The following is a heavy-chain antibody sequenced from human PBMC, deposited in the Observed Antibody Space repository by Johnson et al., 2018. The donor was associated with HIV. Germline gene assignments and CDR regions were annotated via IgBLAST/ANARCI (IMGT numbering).Heavy chain of an antibody. CDR1: GFTFSSYD. D-gene: IGHD3-22*01. CDR3: ARDFATMIVVVPYAFDI. J-gene: IGHJ3*02. Sequence: QVLLVESGGGVVQPGRSLRLSCAASGFTFSSYDMHWVRQAPGKGLEWVAVISYDGSNKYYADSVKGRFTISRDNSKNTLYLQMNSLRAEDTAVYYCARDFATMIVVVPYAFDIWGQGTMVTVSS. CDR2: ISYDGSNK. V-gene: IGHV3-30-3*01.